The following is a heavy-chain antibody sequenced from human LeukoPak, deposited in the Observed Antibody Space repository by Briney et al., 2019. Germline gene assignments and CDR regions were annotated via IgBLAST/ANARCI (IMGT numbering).Heavy chain of an antibody. CDR3: ARDPGGGYYPGYYYYYMDV. J-gene: IGHJ6*03. CDR2: ISYDGSNK. V-gene: IGHV3-30*03. CDR1: GFTFSSYG. D-gene: IGHD3-22*01. Sequence: PGRSLRLSCAASGFTFSSYGMHWVRQAPGKGLEWVAVISYDGSNKYYADSVKGRFTISRDNSKNTLYLQMNSLRAEDTAVYYCARDPGGGYYPGYYYYYMDVWGKGTTVTVSS.